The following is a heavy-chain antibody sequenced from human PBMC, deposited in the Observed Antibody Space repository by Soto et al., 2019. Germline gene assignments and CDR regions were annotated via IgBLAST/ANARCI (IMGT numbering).Heavy chain of an antibody. V-gene: IGHV3-7*01. CDR2: IKQDGSEK. D-gene: IGHD3-9*01. CDR3: ARDRRYFDWLGGGGAYYYYGMDV. J-gene: IGHJ6*02. Sequence: SCAASGFPFSSYWMSWVRQARGKGLEWVANIKQDGSEKYYVDSVKGRFTISRDNAKNSLYLQMNSLRAEDTAVYYCARDRRYFDWLGGGGAYYYYGMDVWGQGTTVTVSS. CDR1: GFPFSSYW.